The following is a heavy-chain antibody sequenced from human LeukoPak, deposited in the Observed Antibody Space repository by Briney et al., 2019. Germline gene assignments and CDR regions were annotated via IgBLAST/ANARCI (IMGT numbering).Heavy chain of an antibody. J-gene: IGHJ6*02. Sequence: GGSLRLSCAASGFTVSTNFMTWVRQAPGKSLEWVSVIYSRGYTYYTDSVKGRFTISRDTSKDTLYLQMNSLRPDDTAIYYCARNLLEPSIQLPYAMDVWGQGTTVIVSS. CDR3: ARNLLEPSIQLPYAMDV. D-gene: IGHD5-18*01. V-gene: IGHV3-66*01. CDR1: GFTVSTNF. CDR2: IYSRGYT.